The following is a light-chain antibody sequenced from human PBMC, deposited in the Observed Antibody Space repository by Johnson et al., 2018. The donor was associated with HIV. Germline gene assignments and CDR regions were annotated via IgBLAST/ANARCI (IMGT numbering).Light chain of an antibody. CDR3: GTWDTSLSVYV. CDR2: ENN. J-gene: IGLJ1*01. CDR1: SSNIVNIY. V-gene: IGLV1-51*02. Sequence: QSVLTQPPSVSAAPGQKVTISCSASSSNIVNIYISWYQHLPGTAPKLLIYENNKRPSGIPDRFSGSKSGTSVTLAITGLQTGDAADYYCGTWDTSLSVYVFRTGTKVTVL.